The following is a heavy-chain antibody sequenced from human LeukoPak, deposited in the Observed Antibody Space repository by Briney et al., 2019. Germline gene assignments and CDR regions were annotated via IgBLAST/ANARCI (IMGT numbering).Heavy chain of an antibody. Sequence: SETLSLTCTVSGGSISSGSYYWSWIRQPAGKGLEWIGRIYTSGSTNYNPSFKSRVTISVDTSKNQFSLKLSSVTAADTAVYYCARYKYYYDSSGHNWFDPWGQGTLVTVSS. CDR3: ARYKYYYDSSGHNWFDP. J-gene: IGHJ5*02. V-gene: IGHV4-61*02. CDR1: GGSISSGSYY. D-gene: IGHD3-22*01. CDR2: IYTSGST.